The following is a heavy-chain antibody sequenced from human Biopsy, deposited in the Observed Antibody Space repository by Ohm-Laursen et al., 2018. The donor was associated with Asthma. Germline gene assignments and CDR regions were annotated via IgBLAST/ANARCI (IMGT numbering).Heavy chain of an antibody. CDR1: GYSLTDLS. J-gene: IGHJ6*02. Sequence: ASVKVSCKISGYSLTDLSMHWVRQAPGQGLEWMGGHDHEEGGTVNARRFQGRVTMTEDTSTDTAYMELSSLSSDDTAVYYCARCQVGYSSGWSLLLKKIYYSGMDVWGQGTAVIVSS. D-gene: IGHD6-19*01. CDR3: ARCQVGYSSGWSLLLKKIYYSGMDV. V-gene: IGHV1-24*01. CDR2: HDHEEGGT.